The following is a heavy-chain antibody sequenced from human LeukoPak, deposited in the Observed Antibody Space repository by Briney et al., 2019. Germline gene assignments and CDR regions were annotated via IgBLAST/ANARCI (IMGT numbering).Heavy chain of an antibody. J-gene: IGHJ4*02. D-gene: IGHD4-17*01. CDR2: IYYSGST. V-gene: IGHV4-39*01. Sequence: SETLSLTCTVSGGSISSSSYYWGWIRQPPGTGLEWIGSIYYSGSTYYNPSLKSRVTISVDTSKNQFSLKLSSVTAADTAVYYCARQGYGDYFFDYWGQGTLVTVSS. CDR1: GGSISSSSYY. CDR3: ARQGYGDYFFDY.